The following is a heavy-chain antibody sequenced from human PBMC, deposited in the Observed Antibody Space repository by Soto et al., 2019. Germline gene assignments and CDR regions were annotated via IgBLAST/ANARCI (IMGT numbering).Heavy chain of an antibody. Sequence: SETLSLTCAVSGSSISNTYYWGWIRQPPGKGLEWIGSMYNSGSTSYNPSLKSRVTISVDTSKNQFSLKLRSVTVADTAVYYCARNDSSGGGYFDSWGQGTLVTLSS. CDR1: GSSISNTYY. CDR2: MYNSGST. D-gene: IGHD3-22*01. J-gene: IGHJ4*02. V-gene: IGHV4-38-2*01. CDR3: ARNDSSGGGYFDS.